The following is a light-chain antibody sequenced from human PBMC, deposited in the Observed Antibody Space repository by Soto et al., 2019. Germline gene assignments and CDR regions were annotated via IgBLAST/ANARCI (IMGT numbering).Light chain of an antibody. CDR1: SNDVGIYNY. Sequence: QSALTQPASVSGSPGQSITISCTGTSNDVGIYNYVSWYQQHPGKAPKLMIYEVTNRPSGVSDRFSGSKSDNTASLTISGPQAEDEVDYYCSSNPITRTWVLGGGTKLTL. V-gene: IGLV2-14*01. CDR3: SSNPITRTWV. J-gene: IGLJ3*02. CDR2: EVT.